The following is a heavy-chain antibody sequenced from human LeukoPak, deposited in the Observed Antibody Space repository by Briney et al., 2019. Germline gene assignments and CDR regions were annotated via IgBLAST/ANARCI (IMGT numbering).Heavy chain of an antibody. CDR1: GDSVSSNSAA. J-gene: IGHJ4*02. V-gene: IGHV6-1*01. CDR3: ARDAGSGWSSFDY. Sequence: SQTLSLTCAISGDSVSSNSAAWNWIRHSPSRGLEWLGRTYYRSKWYNDYAVSMNSRITINPDTSKDQFSLQLNSVTPEDTAVYYCARDAGSGWSSFDYWGQGTLVTVSS. D-gene: IGHD6-19*01. CDR2: TYYRSKWYN.